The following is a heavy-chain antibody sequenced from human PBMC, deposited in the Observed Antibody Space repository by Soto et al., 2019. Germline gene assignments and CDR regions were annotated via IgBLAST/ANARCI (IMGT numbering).Heavy chain of an antibody. D-gene: IGHD2-21*02. CDR1: GVSINNYV. CDR2: IYYTGRT. V-gene: IGHV4-59*01. J-gene: IGHJ3*02. Sequence: SETLSLTCTVSGVSINNYVWSWIRPPPGEGLEWIAYIYYTGRTNYNPSLGSRVTISLDTSKNQFSLKLSSVTAADTAVYYCARTGRSEEVTGIGVFDIWGQGTGVTVSS. CDR3: ARTGRSEEVTGIGVFDI.